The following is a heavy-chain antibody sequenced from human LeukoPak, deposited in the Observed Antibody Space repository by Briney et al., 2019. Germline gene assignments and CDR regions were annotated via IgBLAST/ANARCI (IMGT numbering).Heavy chain of an antibody. J-gene: IGHJ4*02. D-gene: IGHD1-7*01. Sequence: PGGSLRLSCAASGFAFSSYAMHWVRQAPGKGLEYVSAISSNGGSTYYANSVKGRFTISRDNSKNTLYLQMGSLRAEDMAVYYCARASYNWNYSDYWGQGTLVTVSS. V-gene: IGHV3-64*01. CDR2: ISSNGGST. CDR3: ARASYNWNYSDY. CDR1: GFAFSSYA.